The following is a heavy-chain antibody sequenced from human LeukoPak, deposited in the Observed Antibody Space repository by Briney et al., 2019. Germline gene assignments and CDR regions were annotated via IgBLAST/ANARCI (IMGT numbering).Heavy chain of an antibody. D-gene: IGHD6-19*01. Sequence: SVKVSCKASGGTFSSYAISWVRQAPGQGLEWMGRIIPILGIANYAQKFQGRVTITADKSTSTAYMELSSLRAEDTAVYYCARDPRSHNSSGWYDYWGQGTLVTVSS. J-gene: IGHJ4*02. V-gene: IGHV1-69*04. CDR3: ARDPRSHNSSGWYDY. CDR2: IIPILGIA. CDR1: GGTFSSYA.